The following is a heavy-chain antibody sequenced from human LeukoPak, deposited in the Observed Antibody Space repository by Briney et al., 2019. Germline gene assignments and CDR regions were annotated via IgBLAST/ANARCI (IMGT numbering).Heavy chain of an antibody. D-gene: IGHD4-23*01. CDR2: IRYDGTKK. CDR1: GFTFSIYS. J-gene: IGHJ4*02. V-gene: IGHV3-30*02. CDR3: AKIGGNVVY. Sequence: GGSLRLSCAASGFTFSIYSIHWVRQAPGKGLEWVAFIRYDGTKKSYADSVKGRFTISRDNSKNTLYLQMNSLRAEDTAVYYCAKIGGNVVYWGQGTLVTISS.